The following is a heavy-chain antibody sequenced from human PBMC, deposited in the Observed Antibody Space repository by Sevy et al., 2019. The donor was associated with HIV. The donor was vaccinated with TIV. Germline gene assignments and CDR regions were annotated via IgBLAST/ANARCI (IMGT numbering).Heavy chain of an antibody. CDR3: VKGNRAWVYYFDY. V-gene: IGHV3-30*02. D-gene: IGHD6-13*01. J-gene: IGHJ4*02. Sequence: GGSLRLSCAASGFILSTSGMHWVRQTPGKGLEWVEFLRYDGTTKYYADSTEGRFSISREAAKNTLYLQMSSMRDEETAVYYCVKGNRAWVYYFDYWGQGSRVTVSS. CDR1: GFILSTSG. CDR2: LRYDGTTK.